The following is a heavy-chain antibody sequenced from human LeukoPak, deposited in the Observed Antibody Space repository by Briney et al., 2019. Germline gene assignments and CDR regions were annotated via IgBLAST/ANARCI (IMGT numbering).Heavy chain of an antibody. CDR1: GYTFNRFA. V-gene: IGHV7-4-1*02. CDR3: ARDGSDGGATRFDP. J-gene: IGHJ5*02. D-gene: IGHD1-26*01. CDR2: INTNTGDP. Sequence: ASVKVSCKASGYTFNRFAMNWVRQAPGQGPEWMGWINTNTGDPTYAQGFTGRDVFSLDTSVSTAYLQINSLKAEDTAVYYCARDGSDGGATRFDPWGQGTLVTVSS.